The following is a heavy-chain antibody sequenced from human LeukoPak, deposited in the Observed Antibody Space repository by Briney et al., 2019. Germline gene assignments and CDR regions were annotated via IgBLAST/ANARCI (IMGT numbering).Heavy chain of an antibody. CDR3: ARDPDYDILTGYSGAHWYFDL. V-gene: IGHV4-59*01. J-gene: IGHJ2*01. Sequence: PSETLSLTCTVSGGSISSYYWNWIRQPPGKGLEWIGYIYYSGSTIYNPSLRSRVTISVDTSKNQFSLKLSSVTAADTAVYYCARDPDYDILTGYSGAHWYFDLWGRGTLVTVSS. CDR2: IYYSGST. D-gene: IGHD3-9*01. CDR1: GGSISSYY.